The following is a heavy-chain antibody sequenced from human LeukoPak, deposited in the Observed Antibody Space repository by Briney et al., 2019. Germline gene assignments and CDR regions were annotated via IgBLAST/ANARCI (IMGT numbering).Heavy chain of an antibody. CDR2: IKQDGSAK. V-gene: IGHV3-7*04. Sequence: GGSLRLSCAASGFTFSRYWMSWVRQAPGKGLEWVANIKQDGSAKYYGDSVEGRFTISRDNAKNSLYLQMNSLRADDTAVYYCARDRDSRWDFDLWGRGTLVTVSS. CDR3: ARDRDSRWDFDL. J-gene: IGHJ2*01. CDR1: GFTFSRYW. D-gene: IGHD3-22*01.